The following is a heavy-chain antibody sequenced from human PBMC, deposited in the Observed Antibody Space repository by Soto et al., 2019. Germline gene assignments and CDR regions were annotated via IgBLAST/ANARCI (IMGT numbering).Heavy chain of an antibody. Sequence: GGSLRLSCAASGFTFDDYGMSWVRQAPGKGLEWVSGINWNGGSTGYADSVKGRFTISRDNAKNSLYLQMNSLRAEDTALYYCAREAPIVVVIKDYYGMDVWGQGTTVTVSS. CDR1: GFTFDDYG. D-gene: IGHD3-22*01. CDR2: INWNGGST. V-gene: IGHV3-20*04. CDR3: AREAPIVVVIKDYYGMDV. J-gene: IGHJ6*02.